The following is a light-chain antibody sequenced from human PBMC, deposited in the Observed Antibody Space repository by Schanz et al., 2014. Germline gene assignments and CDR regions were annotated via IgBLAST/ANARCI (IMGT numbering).Light chain of an antibody. CDR2: GAS. J-gene: IGKJ2*01. V-gene: IGKV3-20*01. CDR3: QQYDNWPRT. Sequence: EIVLTQSPGTLSLSPGERATLSCRASQSVSSSSLAWYQQKPGQAPRLLIYGASSRATGIPDRFSGSGSGTDFTLTISRLEPEDFAVYYCQQYDNWPRTFGQGTKLEIK. CDR1: QSVSSSS.